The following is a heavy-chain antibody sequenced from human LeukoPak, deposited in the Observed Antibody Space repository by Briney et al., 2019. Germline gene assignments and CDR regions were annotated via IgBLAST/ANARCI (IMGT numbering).Heavy chain of an antibody. CDR2: IYHSGGT. CDR1: GYSISSGYY. D-gene: IGHD6-13*01. CDR3: ASCIAAATFDY. Sequence: SETLSLTCTVSGYSISSGYYWGWIRQPPGKGLEWIGSIYHSGGTYYNPSLKSRVTISVDTSKNQFSLKLSSVTAADTAVYYCASCIAAATFDYWGQGTLVTVSS. V-gene: IGHV4-38-2*02. J-gene: IGHJ4*02.